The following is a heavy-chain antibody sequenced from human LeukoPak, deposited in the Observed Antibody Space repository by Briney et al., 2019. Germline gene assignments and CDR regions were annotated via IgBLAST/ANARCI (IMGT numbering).Heavy chain of an antibody. Sequence: GGSLRLSCAASGFTFSSYSMNWVRQAPGKGLEWVSSISSSSSYIYYAGSVKGRFTISRDNSKNTLYLQMNSLRAEDTAVYYCARSEVGPGAFDIWGQGTMVTVSS. CDR3: ARSEVGPGAFDI. V-gene: IGHV3-21*01. J-gene: IGHJ3*02. CDR2: ISSSSSYI. D-gene: IGHD1-26*01. CDR1: GFTFSSYS.